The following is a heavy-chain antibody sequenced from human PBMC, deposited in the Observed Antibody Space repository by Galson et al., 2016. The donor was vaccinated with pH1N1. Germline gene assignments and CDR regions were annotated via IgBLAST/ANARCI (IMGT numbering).Heavy chain of an antibody. CDR2: IYPGDSDT. D-gene: IGHD3-22*01. CDR1: GYSFTSYW. CDR3: ARYAVTYYYDSSGYPDWYFDL. V-gene: IGHV5-51*03. J-gene: IGHJ2*01. Sequence: QSGAEVKKPGESLKISCKGSGYSFTSYWIGWVRQMPGKGLEWMGIIYPGDSDTRYSPSFQGQVTISADKSTSTAYLQWSSLKASDTAIHYCARYAVTYYYDSSGYPDWYFDLWGRGTLVIVSS.